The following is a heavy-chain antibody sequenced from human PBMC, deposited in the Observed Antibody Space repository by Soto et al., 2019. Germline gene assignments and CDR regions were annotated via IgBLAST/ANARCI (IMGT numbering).Heavy chain of an antibody. CDR1: GFTFSSYS. D-gene: IGHD3-10*01. CDR2: ISSSSSYI. CDR3: ASGGNMVRVIYYMDV. J-gene: IGHJ6*03. V-gene: IGHV3-21*01. Sequence: VQLVESGGGLVKPGGSLRLSCAASGFTFSSYSMNWVRQAPGKGLEWGSSISSSSSYIYYADSVKGRFTISRDNAKNSLYLQMNSLRSEDMAVYYCASGGNMVRVIYYMDVWGKGTTVTVSS.